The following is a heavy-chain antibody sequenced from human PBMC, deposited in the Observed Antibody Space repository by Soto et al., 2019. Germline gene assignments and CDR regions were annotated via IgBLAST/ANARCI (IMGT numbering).Heavy chain of an antibody. CDR1: GFTFSSYW. Sequence: GGSLRLSCAASGFTFSSYWMSWVRQAPGKGLEWVANIKQDGSEKYYVDSVKGRFTISRDNAKNSLYLQMNSLRAEDTAAYYCASGYKYDFWSGYTFPMDVWGQGTTVTVSS. CDR3: ASGYKYDFWSGYTFPMDV. V-gene: IGHV3-7*01. J-gene: IGHJ6*02. CDR2: IKQDGSEK. D-gene: IGHD3-3*01.